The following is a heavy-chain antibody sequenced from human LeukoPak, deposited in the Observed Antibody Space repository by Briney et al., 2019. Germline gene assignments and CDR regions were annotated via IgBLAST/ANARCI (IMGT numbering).Heavy chain of an antibody. Sequence: SVKVSCKASGGTFSSYAISWVREAPGQGLEWMGGIIPIFGTANYAQKFQGRVTITTDESTSTAYMELSSLRSEDTAVYYCARVVDGYNYWLPFDYWGQGTLVTASS. V-gene: IGHV1-69*05. D-gene: IGHD5-24*01. CDR2: IIPIFGTA. CDR3: ARVVDGYNYWLPFDY. CDR1: GGTFSSYA. J-gene: IGHJ4*02.